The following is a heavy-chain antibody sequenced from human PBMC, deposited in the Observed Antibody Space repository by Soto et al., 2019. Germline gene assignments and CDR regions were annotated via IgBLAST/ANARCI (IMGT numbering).Heavy chain of an antibody. D-gene: IGHD2-21*02. CDR3: ARAALEYCGGDCGIDC. J-gene: IGHJ4*02. CDR1: GFTFSRYA. Sequence: QVQLVESGGGVGQPGRSLRLSCAASGFTFSRYAMYWVLQPPGKGLEGVAIVSYHGSNKYYAESVKGRFTISRDNSKDKLYLQMDSLRPEDTAVYYCARAALEYCGGDCGIDCWGQGTLVTVSS. CDR2: VSYHGSNK. V-gene: IGHV3-30-3*01.